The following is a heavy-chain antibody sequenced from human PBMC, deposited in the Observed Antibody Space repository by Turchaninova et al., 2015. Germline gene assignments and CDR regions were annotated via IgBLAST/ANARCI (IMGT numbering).Heavy chain of an antibody. Sequence: VHLQESGHRLVTPSGTLTLPFAGCGGSSMRNNWWTWIRPAPGMWLEWIGGIYYTGTTTYNPSFKSRITMSIDTSKNLFSLNVKSVTAADTAVYYCARGESSSWLGYSGSYYAFDYWGQGILVTVSS. J-gene: IGHJ4*02. CDR1: GGSSMRNNW. CDR3: ARGESSSWLGYSGSYYAFDY. CDR2: IYYTGTT. D-gene: IGHD1-26*01. V-gene: IGHV4-4*02.